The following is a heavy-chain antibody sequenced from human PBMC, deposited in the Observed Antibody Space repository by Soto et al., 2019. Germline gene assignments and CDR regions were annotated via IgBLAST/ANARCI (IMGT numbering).Heavy chain of an antibody. CDR2: IIPIFTRT. D-gene: IGHD2-15*01. CDR3: ARDVVRSTAGDS. V-gene: IGHV1-69*13. Sequence: ASVKVSCKASGGTFSTSSFVWLRQGPGQGLEWMGGIIPIFTRTNFAQKFQGRVTFSADESTRTTYMELRSLTSEDTAIYYCARDVVRSTAGDSWGQGTLVTVSS. CDR1: GGTFSTSS. J-gene: IGHJ4*02.